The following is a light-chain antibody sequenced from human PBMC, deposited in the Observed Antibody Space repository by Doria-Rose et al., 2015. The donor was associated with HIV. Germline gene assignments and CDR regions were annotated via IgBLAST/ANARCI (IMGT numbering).Light chain of an antibody. CDR1: QSVSTY. J-gene: IGKJ2*01. Sequence: DIRLTQSPSSLSASVGDRVTITCRASQSVSTYLNWYQQKPGKPPKLLIYAASGLQSGVPSRFSGGESGTHFTLTISSLQPEDFATYYCRQSYSSPRTFGQGTRLEIE. CDR3: RQSYSSPRT. CDR2: AAS. V-gene: IGKV1-39*01.